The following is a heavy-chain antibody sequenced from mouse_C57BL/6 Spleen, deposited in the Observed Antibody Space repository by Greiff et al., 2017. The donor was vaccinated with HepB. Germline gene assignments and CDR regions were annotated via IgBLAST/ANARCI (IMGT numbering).Heavy chain of an antibody. V-gene: IGHV5-4*03. Sequence: DVKLVESGGGLVKPGGSLKLSCAASGFTFSSYAMSWVRQTPEKRLEWVATISDGGSYTYYPDNVKGRFTISRDNAKNNLYLQMSHLKSEDTAMYYCARGGGVFDYWGQGTTLTVSS. CDR2: ISDGGSYT. CDR1: GFTFSSYA. CDR3: ARGGGVFDY. J-gene: IGHJ2*01.